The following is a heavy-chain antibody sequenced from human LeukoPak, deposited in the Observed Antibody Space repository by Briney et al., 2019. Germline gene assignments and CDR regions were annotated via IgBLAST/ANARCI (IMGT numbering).Heavy chain of an antibody. V-gene: IGHV3-21*01. CDR2: IYSSSNYI. Sequence: GGSLRLSCTASGFTFSSYSLDWVRQAPGKGLEWVSFIYSSSNYIYYADSVKGGFTISRDNAKNSLYLQMSSLRAEDTAVYYCAREVPAGGQLQEAFDIWGQGTMVTVSS. CDR1: GFTFSSYS. CDR3: AREVPAGGQLQEAFDI. D-gene: IGHD2-2*01. J-gene: IGHJ3*02.